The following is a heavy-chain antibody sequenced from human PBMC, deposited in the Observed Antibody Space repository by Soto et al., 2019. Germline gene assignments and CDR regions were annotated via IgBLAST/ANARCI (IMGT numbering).Heavy chain of an antibody. CDR1: GFTFSGSA. Sequence: GGSLRLSCAASGFTFSGSAMHWVRQASGKGLEWVGRIRSKANSYATAYAASVKGRFTISRDDSKNTAYLQMNSLKTEDTAVYYCTRLTYYYDSNPSGSEPIWFDPWGQGTLVTVSS. J-gene: IGHJ5*02. D-gene: IGHD3-22*01. V-gene: IGHV3-73*01. CDR2: IRSKANSYAT. CDR3: TRLTYYYDSNPSGSEPIWFDP.